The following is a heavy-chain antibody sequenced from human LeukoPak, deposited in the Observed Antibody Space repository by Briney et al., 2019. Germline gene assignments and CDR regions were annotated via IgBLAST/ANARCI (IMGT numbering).Heavy chain of an antibody. V-gene: IGHV4-34*01. CDR2: INHSGGT. CDR3: ARRRGYSYGYSDY. J-gene: IGHJ4*02. D-gene: IGHD5-18*01. Sequence: SETLSLTCAVYGGSFSGYYWSWIRQPPGKGLEWIGEINHSGGTNYNPSLKSRVTISVDTSKNQFPLKLSSVTAADTAVYYCARRRGYSYGYSDYWGQGTLVTVSS. CDR1: GGSFSGYY.